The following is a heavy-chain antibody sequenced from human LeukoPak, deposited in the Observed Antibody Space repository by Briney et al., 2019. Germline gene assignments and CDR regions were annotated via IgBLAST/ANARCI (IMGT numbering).Heavy chain of an antibody. CDR2: IKTNSGGT. J-gene: IGHJ4*02. V-gene: IGHV1-2*02. D-gene: IGHD6-25*01. CDR3: AREEAATPSDFDY. Sequence: ASVNVSCKASGYTFTGYFMHWVRQVPGQGLEWMGWIKTNSGGTKYAQKFQGRVTMTRDTSISTAYMELTRLRSDDTAVYYCAREEAATPSDFDYWGQGTLVTVSS. CDR1: GYTFTGYF.